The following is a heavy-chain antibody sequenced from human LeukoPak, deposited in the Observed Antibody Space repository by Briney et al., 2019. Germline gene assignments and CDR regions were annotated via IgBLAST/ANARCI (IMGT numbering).Heavy chain of an antibody. CDR2: IKRKTDSGTT. J-gene: IGHJ4*02. Sequence: PGGSLRLSCAASGFTFSNARMICPPQAPEKGREGIGRIKRKTDSGTTDFPAPVKGTFTISRDDSENKVFLQMNSLKTEDTAVYYCATDLLDYWGQGTLVIVSS. CDR3: ATDLLDY. V-gene: IGHV3-15*01. CDR1: GFTFSNAR.